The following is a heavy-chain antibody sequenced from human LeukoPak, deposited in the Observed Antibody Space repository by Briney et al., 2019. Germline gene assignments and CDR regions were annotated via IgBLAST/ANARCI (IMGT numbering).Heavy chain of an antibody. V-gene: IGHV4-59*08. CDR1: GGSFSAYY. D-gene: IGHD4-17*01. Sequence: PSETLSLTCAVYGGSFSAYYWSWIRQPPGKGLEWIGYIYYSGSTNYNPSLKSRVTISVDTSKNQFSLKLSSVTAADTAVYYCARLTDYGDFFFDYWGQGTLVTVSS. CDR3: ARLTDYGDFFFDY. CDR2: IYYSGST. J-gene: IGHJ4*02.